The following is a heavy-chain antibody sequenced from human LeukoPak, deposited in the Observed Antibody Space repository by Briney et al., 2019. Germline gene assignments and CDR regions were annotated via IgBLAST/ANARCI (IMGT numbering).Heavy chain of an antibody. CDR3: ARMTDIVEVPFCTPDDY. D-gene: IGHD2-2*01. Sequence: PGGSLRLSCAASGFTFSAHYMDWVRQAPGKGLEWVGRIRNKAKSYTTEYAASVKGRFTISRDDSNNSLYLQMNSLKTEDTAVYYCARMTDIVEVPFCTPDDYWGQGTLVTVSS. J-gene: IGHJ4*02. CDR1: GFTFSAHY. V-gene: IGHV3-72*01. CDR2: IRNKAKSYTT.